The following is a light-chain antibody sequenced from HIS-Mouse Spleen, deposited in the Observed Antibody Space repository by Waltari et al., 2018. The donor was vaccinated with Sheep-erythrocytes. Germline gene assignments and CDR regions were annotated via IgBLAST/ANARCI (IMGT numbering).Light chain of an antibody. CDR2: QDS. Sequence: SYELTQPPSVSVSPGKTASITCSGDKLGDKDACWYQQKPGQSPVLVIYQDSKRPSGIPERFSGSKSGTSASLAISGLQSEDEADYYCAAWDDSLNGRVFGGGTKLTVL. V-gene: IGLV3-1*01. CDR3: AAWDDSLNGRV. CDR1: KLGDKD. J-gene: IGLJ3*02.